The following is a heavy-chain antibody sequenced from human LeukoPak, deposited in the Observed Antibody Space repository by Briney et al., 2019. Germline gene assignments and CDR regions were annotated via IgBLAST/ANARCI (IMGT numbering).Heavy chain of an antibody. Sequence: ASVKVSCKASGYTFTSYGISWVRQAPGQGLEWMGWISAYNGNTNYAQKPQGRVTMTTDTSTSTAYMELRSLRSDDTAVYYCARTYCGGDCYREYYFDYWGQGTLVTVSS. V-gene: IGHV1-18*01. D-gene: IGHD2-21*01. CDR3: ARTYCGGDCYREYYFDY. CDR1: GYTFTSYG. CDR2: ISAYNGNT. J-gene: IGHJ4*02.